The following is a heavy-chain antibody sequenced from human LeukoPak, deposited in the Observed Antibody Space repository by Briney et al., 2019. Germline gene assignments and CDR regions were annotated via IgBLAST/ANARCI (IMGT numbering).Heavy chain of an antibody. V-gene: IGHV4-39*01. Sequence: NPSVTLSLTCTVSGASISSSSRADYFFWGWIRQAPGKGLEWIGSIDYSGHTYYNPSLKTRATISVDTPKNQFSLSLRSVTAADTAVYYCARPLYNSWDRFDPWGQGTLITVS. CDR2: IDYSGHT. CDR1: GASISSSSRADYFF. CDR3: ARPLYNSWDRFDP. J-gene: IGHJ5*02. D-gene: IGHD3-16*01.